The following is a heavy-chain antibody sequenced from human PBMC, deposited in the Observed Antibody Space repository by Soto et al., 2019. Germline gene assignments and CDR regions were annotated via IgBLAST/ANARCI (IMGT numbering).Heavy chain of an antibody. D-gene: IGHD3-16*01. CDR1: GGFLSESY. J-gene: IGHJ5*02. V-gene: IGHV4-34*01. Sequence: TLSLTCAVYGGFLSESYWTWIRQPPGKGLEWIGEINHVGGTNYNPSLKSRVTMSVDTSQNQFSLRLISVTAADTAMYFCVRIRCQLPSSVLWLDPWGQGTPVTVSS. CDR2: INHVGGT. CDR3: VRIRCQLPSSVLWLDP.